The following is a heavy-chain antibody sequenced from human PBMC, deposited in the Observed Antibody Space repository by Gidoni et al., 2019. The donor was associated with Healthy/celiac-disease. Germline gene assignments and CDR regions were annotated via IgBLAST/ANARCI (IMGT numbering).Heavy chain of an antibody. CDR3: ARSAYCSGGSCYSGAFDI. J-gene: IGHJ3*02. V-gene: IGHV4-30-2*01. D-gene: IGHD2-15*01. CDR1: GGSISRGRHS. CDR2: IYHSGST. Sequence: QLQLQESGSGLVKPSQTLSLTCAVSGGSISRGRHSWSWIRQPPGKGLEWIGYIYHSGSTYYNPSLKSRVTISVDRSKNQFSLKLSSVTAADTAVYYCARSAYCSGGSCYSGAFDIWGQGTMVTVSS.